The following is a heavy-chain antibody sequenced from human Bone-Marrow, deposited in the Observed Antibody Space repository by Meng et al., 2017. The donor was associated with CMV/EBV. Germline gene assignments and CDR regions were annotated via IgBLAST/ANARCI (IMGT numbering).Heavy chain of an antibody. CDR1: GFTFSSYA. D-gene: IGHD2-2*01. CDR2: ISYDGSNK. Sequence: GESLKISCAASGFTFSSYAMHWVRQAPGKGLEWVAVISYDGSNKYYADSVKGRFTISRDNSKNTLYLQMNSLRAEDTAVYYCARDRGVVVPAAIITGTTSLNGMDVWGQGTTVTVSS. V-gene: IGHV3-30-3*01. J-gene: IGHJ6*02. CDR3: ARDRGVVVPAAIITGTTSLNGMDV.